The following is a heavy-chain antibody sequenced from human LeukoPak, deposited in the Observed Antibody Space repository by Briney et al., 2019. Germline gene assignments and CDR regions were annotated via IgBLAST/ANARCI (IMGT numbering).Heavy chain of an antibody. V-gene: IGHV4-39*01. J-gene: IGHJ4*02. Sequence: SETLSLTCIVSGDSIISDTYYWGCTRQPPGNGLEWIGSIYYRGRTSYNPSLESRVSISEDSPTKQYSLRLTSVTATDTAVYYCARGGRSSGWYVYYWGQGTLVTVSS. CDR2: IYYRGRT. D-gene: IGHD6-19*01. CDR1: GDSIISDTYY. CDR3: ARGGRSSGWYVYY.